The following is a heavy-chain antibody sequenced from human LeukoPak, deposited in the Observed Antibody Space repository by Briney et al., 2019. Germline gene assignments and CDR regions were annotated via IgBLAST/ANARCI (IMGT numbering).Heavy chain of an antibody. V-gene: IGHV4-39*01. J-gene: IGHJ4*02. CDR3: ARLVAAAGSD. D-gene: IGHD6-13*01. CDR2: IYYNGST. Sequence: PSETLSLTCTVSGGSISSSSYYWGWIRQPPGKGLEWIVSIYYNGSTYYNPSLKRRFTTSVDTSNNQFSLKLSSVTAADTAVYYCARLVAAAGSDWGQGTLVTVSS. CDR1: GGSISSSSYY.